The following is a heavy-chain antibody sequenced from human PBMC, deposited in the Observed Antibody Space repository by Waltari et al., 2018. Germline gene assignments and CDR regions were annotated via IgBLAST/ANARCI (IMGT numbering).Heavy chain of an antibody. Sequence: QVQLQESGPGLVKPSETLYLTCTVSGGSISSHYWSWIRQPPGKGLEWIVYIYYSGSTNYNPSLKSRVTISVDTSKNQFSLKLSSVTAADTAVYYCAKTAAPIPYFDYWGQGTLVTVSS. CDR1: GGSISSHY. CDR2: IYYSGST. V-gene: IGHV4-59*11. CDR3: AKTAAPIPYFDY. J-gene: IGHJ4*02. D-gene: IGHD6-13*01.